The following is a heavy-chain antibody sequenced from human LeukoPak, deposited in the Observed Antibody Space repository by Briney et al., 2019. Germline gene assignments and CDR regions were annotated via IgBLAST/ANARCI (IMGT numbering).Heavy chain of an antibody. CDR1: GGSFSGYY. CDR3: ARGRRCSSTSCPRGIYYMDV. D-gene: IGHD2-2*01. J-gene: IGHJ6*03. V-gene: IGHV4-34*01. Sequence: SETLSLTCAVYGGSFSGYYWSWIRQPPGKGLEWIGEINHSGSTNYNPSLKSRVTISVDTSKNQFSLKLSSVTAADTAVYYCARGRRCSSTSCPRGIYYMDVWGKGTTVTVSS. CDR2: INHSGST.